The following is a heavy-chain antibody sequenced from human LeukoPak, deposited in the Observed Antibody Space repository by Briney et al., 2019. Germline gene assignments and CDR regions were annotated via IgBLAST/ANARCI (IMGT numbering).Heavy chain of an antibody. D-gene: IGHD1-26*01. CDR3: ARSVGATGVDY. J-gene: IGHJ4*02. V-gene: IGHV3-73*01. Sequence: GGSLRLSCAASGFTFSGSAMHWVRQASGKGLEWVGRIRSKANSYATAYAASVKGRFTISRDDSKNTAYLQMNSLKTEDTAVYYSARSVGATGVDYWGQGTLVTVSS. CDR1: GFTFSGSA. CDR2: IRSKANSYAT.